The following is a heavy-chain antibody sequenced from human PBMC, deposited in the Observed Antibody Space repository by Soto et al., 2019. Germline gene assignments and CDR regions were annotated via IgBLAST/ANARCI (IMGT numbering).Heavy chain of an antibody. CDR3: ARRAFYYGMDV. Sequence: SETLSLTCAVYGGSFSGYYRSWIRQPPGKGLEWIGEINHSGSTNYNPSLKSRVTISVDTSKNQFSLKLSSVTAADTAVYYCARRAFYYGMDVWGQGTAVTVSS. CDR1: GGSFSGYY. V-gene: IGHV4-34*01. J-gene: IGHJ6*02. CDR2: INHSGST.